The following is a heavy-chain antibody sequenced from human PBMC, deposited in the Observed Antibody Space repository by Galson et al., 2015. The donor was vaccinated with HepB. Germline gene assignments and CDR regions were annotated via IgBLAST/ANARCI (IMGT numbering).Heavy chain of an antibody. Sequence: ETLSLTCTVSGGSINSYYWSWIRQPPGKGLEWIAYIYYSGSTNYNPSLQSRVTISLDTSKKQFSLKLNSVTAADTAIYYCATGSSGWYRSFDIWGQGTMVTVSS. CDR2: IYYSGST. D-gene: IGHD6-19*01. CDR1: GGSINSYY. V-gene: IGHV4-59*01. CDR3: ATGSSGWYRSFDI. J-gene: IGHJ3*02.